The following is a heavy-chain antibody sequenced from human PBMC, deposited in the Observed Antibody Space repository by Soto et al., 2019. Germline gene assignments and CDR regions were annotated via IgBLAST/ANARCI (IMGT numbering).Heavy chain of an antibody. D-gene: IGHD1-7*01. Sequence: EVQLLESGGGLVQPGGSLRLSCAASGFTFSTYAMSWVRLAPGKGLEWVSAISGSGGTTFYADSVKGRFTISRDNSRNTLYLPMNSLRAKDTALYYCAMARPGTAFRGFAYWGQGTLVTVSS. V-gene: IGHV3-23*01. J-gene: IGHJ4*02. CDR3: AMARPGTAFRGFAY. CDR2: ISGSGGTT. CDR1: GFTFSTYA.